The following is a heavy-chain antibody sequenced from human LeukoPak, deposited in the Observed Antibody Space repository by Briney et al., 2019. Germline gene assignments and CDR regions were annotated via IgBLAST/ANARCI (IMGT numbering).Heavy chain of an antibody. Sequence: ASVKVSCKASGYTFTDYYMHWVRQAPGQGLEWMGWINPNSGGTNYAQKFQGRVTMTRDTSISTAYMELSRLRSDDTAVYYCATPVVVGATGFDYWGQGTLVTVSS. CDR1: GYTFTDYY. J-gene: IGHJ4*02. CDR2: INPNSGGT. V-gene: IGHV1-2*02. D-gene: IGHD1-26*01. CDR3: ATPVVVGATGFDY.